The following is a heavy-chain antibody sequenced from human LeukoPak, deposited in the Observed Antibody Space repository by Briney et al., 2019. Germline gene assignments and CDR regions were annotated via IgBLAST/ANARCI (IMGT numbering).Heavy chain of an antibody. V-gene: IGHV1-46*03. CDR1: GYTFTNDY. CDR2: INPGDGST. D-gene: IGHD6-6*01. J-gene: IGHJ4*02. CDR3: TRVAQLVFDH. Sequence: ASVKVSCKTSGYTFTNDYIHWVRQAPGQGLEWMGMINPGDGSTTYAQKFQGRLTMTRDTSTSTLSMELSSLRSGETAVFYCTRVAQLVFDHWGQGTLVTASS.